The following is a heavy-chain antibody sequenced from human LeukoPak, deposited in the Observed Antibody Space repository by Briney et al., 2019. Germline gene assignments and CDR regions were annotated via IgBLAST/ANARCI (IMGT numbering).Heavy chain of an antibody. Sequence: GGSLRLSCAASGFSFSSYEMNWVRQAPRKGLEWVSYISSSGNTIYYADSLRGRLTISREHAKNSLHLQMNSLTAEATAVYYCAKHPQDWGQGTLVSVSS. CDR2: ISSSGNTI. V-gene: IGHV3-48*03. CDR1: GFSFSSYE. J-gene: IGHJ4*02. CDR3: AKHPQD.